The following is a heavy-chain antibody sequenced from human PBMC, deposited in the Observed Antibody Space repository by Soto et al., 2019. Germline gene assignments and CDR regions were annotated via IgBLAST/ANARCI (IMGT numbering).Heavy chain of an antibody. CDR1: GFTFSRYW. J-gene: IGHJ4*02. V-gene: IGHV3-7*01. Sequence: EVQLVESGGGLVQPGESLRLSCVVSGFTFSRYWMSWVRQAPGKGFEWVADIKEDGRVKKYVYSVKGRFTISRDNAKNSLCLQRSIVSVEDAAVCYCVRDSLVENLYWGQGAVVTVSS. CDR3: VRDSLVENLY. D-gene: IGHD2-8*02. CDR2: IKEDGRVK.